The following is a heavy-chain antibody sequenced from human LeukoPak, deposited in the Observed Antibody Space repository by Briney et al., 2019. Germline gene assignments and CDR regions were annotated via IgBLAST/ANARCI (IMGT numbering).Heavy chain of an antibody. J-gene: IGHJ4*02. D-gene: IGHD6-19*01. CDR2: ISGSGGNT. V-gene: IGHV3-23*01. CDR3: AKRSGYTTGWFFDF. Sequence: GGSLKLSCAASGFSFSSYAMSWVRQAPGKGLEWVSSISGSGGNTYYAESVKGRFTISRDNSKNTLFLQMNSLRAEDTAVFYCAKRSGYTTGWFFDFWGQGTLVTVSS. CDR1: GFSFSSYA.